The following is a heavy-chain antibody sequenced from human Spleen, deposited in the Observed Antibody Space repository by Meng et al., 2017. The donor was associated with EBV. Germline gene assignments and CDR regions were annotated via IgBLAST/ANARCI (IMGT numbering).Heavy chain of an antibody. V-gene: IGHV3-74*01. Sequence: PSETLSLTCAVSGGSLSIYTWSWVRQAPGKGLVWVSRINSDGHSTSYADSVKGRFTISRDNAKNTLYLQMNSLRAEDTAVYYCARGLDYWGQGSLVTVSS. CDR3: ARGLDY. CDR1: GGSLSIYT. D-gene: IGHD4-11*01. J-gene: IGHJ4*02. CDR2: INSDGHST.